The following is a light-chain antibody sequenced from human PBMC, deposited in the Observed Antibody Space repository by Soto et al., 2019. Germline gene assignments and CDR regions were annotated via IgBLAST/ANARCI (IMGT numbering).Light chain of an antibody. CDR3: TSWTTSTTMI. V-gene: IGLV2-14*03. Sequence: QSVLTQPASVSGSPGQSITISSTGTSSDIGAYNFVSWYQQHPGKAPKLMLYDVNIRPSGVSNRFSGSKSGNTASLTISGLQAEDEADYYCTSWTTSTTMIFGGGTK. CDR2: DVN. CDR1: SSDIGAYNF. J-gene: IGLJ2*01.